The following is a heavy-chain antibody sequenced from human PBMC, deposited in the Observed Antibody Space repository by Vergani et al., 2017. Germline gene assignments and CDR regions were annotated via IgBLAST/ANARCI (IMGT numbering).Heavy chain of an antibody. Sequence: QLQLQESGPGLVKPSETLSLTCTVSGGSISSSSYYWGWIRQPPGKGLEWIGSIYYSGSTYYNPSLKSRVTISVDTSKNQFSLKLSSVTAADTAVYYCARHNAEAGIYGDYEFDYWGQGTLVTVSS. V-gene: IGHV4-39*01. CDR2: IYYSGST. D-gene: IGHD4-17*01. CDR3: ARHNAEAGIYGDYEFDY. CDR1: GGSISSSSYY. J-gene: IGHJ4*02.